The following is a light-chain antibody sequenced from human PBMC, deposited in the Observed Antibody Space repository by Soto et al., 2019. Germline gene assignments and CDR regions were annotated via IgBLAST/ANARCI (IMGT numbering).Light chain of an antibody. CDR2: CAS. CDR1: QSVSSSY. CDR3: QQYGSSPYT. J-gene: IGKJ2*01. Sequence: EIVLTQSPGTLSLSPGERATLSCRASQSVSSSYLAWYQQKPGQAPRLLIYCASSRATGIPDRFSGSGSGTDFTLTISRLEPEDFAVYYCQQYGSSPYTFGQGNKLEI. V-gene: IGKV3-20*01.